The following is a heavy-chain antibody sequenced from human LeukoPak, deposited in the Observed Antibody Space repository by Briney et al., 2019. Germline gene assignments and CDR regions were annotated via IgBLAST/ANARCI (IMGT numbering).Heavy chain of an antibody. V-gene: IGHV3-7*01. CDR1: GFTFSNYW. D-gene: IGHD2-15*01. Sequence: GGSLRLSCAASGFTFSNYWMSWVRQAPGKGLEWVANIKQDRSEKYYVDSVKGRFTISRDNAKNSLYLQMNSLRAEDTAVYSCARGADGVSSNSRGWFDPWGQGTLVTVSS. CDR2: IKQDRSEK. CDR3: ARGADGVSSNSRGWFDP. J-gene: IGHJ5*02.